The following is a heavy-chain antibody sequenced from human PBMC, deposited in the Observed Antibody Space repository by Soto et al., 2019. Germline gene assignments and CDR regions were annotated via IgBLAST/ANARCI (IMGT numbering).Heavy chain of an antibody. V-gene: IGHV4-31*03. CDR1: GGSISSGGYY. D-gene: IGHD7-27*01. CDR3: ARVPDPWGEAFDI. Sequence: QVQLQESGPGLVKPSQTLSLTCTVSGGSISSGGYYWSWIRQHPGKGLEWIGYIYYSGGTYYNASLECRLTISVDTSKNHFSLKLSSVIAADTAGDYWARVPDPWGEAFDIWGQGTMVTASS. CDR2: IYYSGGT. J-gene: IGHJ3*02.